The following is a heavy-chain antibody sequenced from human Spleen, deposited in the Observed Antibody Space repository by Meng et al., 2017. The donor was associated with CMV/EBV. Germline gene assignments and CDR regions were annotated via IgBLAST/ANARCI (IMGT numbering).Heavy chain of an antibody. CDR2: IWYDGSNK. Sequence: GESLKISCAASGFTFSSYGMHWVRQAPGKGLEWVAVIWYDGSNKYYADSVKGRFTISRDNSKNTLYLQMNSLRAEDTAVYYCARGEVGPTLYWYFDLWGRGTLVTVSS. D-gene: IGHD1-26*01. V-gene: IGHV3-33*01. CDR1: GFTFSSYG. CDR3: ARGEVGPTLYWYFDL. J-gene: IGHJ2*01.